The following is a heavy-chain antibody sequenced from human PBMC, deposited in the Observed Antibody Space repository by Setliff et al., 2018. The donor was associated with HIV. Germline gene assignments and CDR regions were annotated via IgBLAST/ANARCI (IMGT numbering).Heavy chain of an antibody. D-gene: IGHD6-19*01. V-gene: IGHV3-23*01. CDR3: AKDKGSSGWSA. J-gene: IGHJ5*02. CDR2: ISGSGDDT. Sequence: GGSLRLSCAASGFTSTSYPMGWVRQAPGKGLEWVSAISGSGDDTLYADSVKGRFTISSDNSKNTLYLQMNSLRVEDTAVYYCAKDKGSSGWSAWGQGTLVTVSS. CDR1: GFTSTSYP.